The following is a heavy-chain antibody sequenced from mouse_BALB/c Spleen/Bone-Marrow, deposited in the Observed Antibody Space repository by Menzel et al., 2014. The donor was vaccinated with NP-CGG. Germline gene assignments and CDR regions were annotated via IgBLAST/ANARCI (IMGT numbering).Heavy chain of an antibody. CDR1: GYTFTDTW. V-gene: IGHV1S26*01. Sequence: QVQLQQPGAELVRPGSSVKISCKASGYTFTDTWIHWIKQRPGQGLEWIGYINPSTGYAEYNQNFKDKATLTVDKSSSTACMQLNSLTSEDSAVYCCARDYWGQCATLTVSS. J-gene: IGHJ2*01. CDR2: INPSTGYA. CDR3: ARDY.